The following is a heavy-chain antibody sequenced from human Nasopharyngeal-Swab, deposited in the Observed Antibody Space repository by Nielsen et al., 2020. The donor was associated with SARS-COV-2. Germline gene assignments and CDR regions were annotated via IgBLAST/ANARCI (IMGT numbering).Heavy chain of an antibody. V-gene: IGHV3-53*01. CDR3: AGVDSMVY. D-gene: IGHD3/OR15-3a*01. CDR2: VNDVGIA. Sequence: GESLKTSWAASGITASGSYINLVRQAPGKGLERVSGVNDVGIAFYADSVKGRFTVSRDDSENTLYLQMNSLGAGDTAVYYCAGVDSMVYWGQGTLGAVSS. CDR1: GITASGSY. J-gene: IGHJ4*02.